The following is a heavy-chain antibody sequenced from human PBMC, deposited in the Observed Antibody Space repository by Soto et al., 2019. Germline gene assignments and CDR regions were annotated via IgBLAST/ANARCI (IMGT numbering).Heavy chain of an antibody. CDR3: ARDRDAYCSKGICSGPYFGY. J-gene: IGHJ4*02. Sequence: GGSLRLSCAASGFTFSTYSINWVRQAPGKGLEWISYISDNSSVIYYADAVKGRFTISRDNAKNSLYLQMNSLRDEDTAVYYCARDRDAYCSKGICSGPYFGYWGQGTPVTVSS. V-gene: IGHV3-48*02. CDR1: GFTFSTYS. CDR2: ISDNSSVI. D-gene: IGHD2-8*01.